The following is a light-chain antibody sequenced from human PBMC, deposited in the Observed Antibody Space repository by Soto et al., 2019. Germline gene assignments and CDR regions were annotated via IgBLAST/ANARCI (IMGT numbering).Light chain of an antibody. J-gene: IGKJ1*01. Sequence: DIQMTQSPSTLSASVGDRVTITCRASQNIRDWLAWYQQKPGKAPKLLIYDASNLESGVPSRFTGSGSGTEFTLTISSLQPEDFAIYYCQQYNRYEGTFGQGTKVDIK. CDR1: QNIRDW. CDR2: DAS. V-gene: IGKV1-5*01. CDR3: QQYNRYEGT.